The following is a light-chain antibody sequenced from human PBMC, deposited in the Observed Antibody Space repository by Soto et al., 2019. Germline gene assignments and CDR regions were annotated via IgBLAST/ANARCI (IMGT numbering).Light chain of an antibody. CDR2: GAS. CDR1: QSVSSD. Sequence: EKVMTQSPATLSVSPGERATLSCRASQSVSSDLAWYQQKPGQAPRLLIYGASTRATGIPARFSGSGSGTEFTLIISSLQSEDFALYYCQQYGSSVTFGGGTKVEMK. CDR3: QQYGSSVT. J-gene: IGKJ4*01. V-gene: IGKV3-15*01.